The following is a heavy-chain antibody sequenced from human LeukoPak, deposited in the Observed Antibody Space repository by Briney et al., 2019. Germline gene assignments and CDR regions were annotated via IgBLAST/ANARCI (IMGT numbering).Heavy chain of an antibody. CDR1: GYTFTSYG. D-gene: IGHD2-15*01. CDR3: ARDRGYCSGGSCYSLVT. V-gene: IGHV1-18*01. J-gene: IGHJ5*02. Sequence: ASVKVSCKASGYTFTSYGIIWVRRAPGQGLEWMGWINVYNGNTNYAQKLQGRVTMTTDTSTSTAYMDLRSLRSDDTAVYYCARDRGYCSGGSCYSLVTWGQGTLVTVSS. CDR2: INVYNGNT.